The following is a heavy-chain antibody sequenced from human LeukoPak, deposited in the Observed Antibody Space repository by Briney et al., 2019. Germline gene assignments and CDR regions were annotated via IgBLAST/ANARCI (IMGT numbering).Heavy chain of an antibody. CDR1: GYTFTSYY. V-gene: IGHV1-46*01. CDR2: INPSGGST. J-gene: IGHJ4*02. CDR3: ARARGGSGWFILYFDY. D-gene: IGHD6-19*01. Sequence: ASVKVSCKASGYTFTSYYMHWVRQAPGQGLDWMGMINPSGGSTSYAQKFQGRVTMTRDTSTSTVYMELSSLRSEDTAVYYCARARGGSGWFILYFDYWGQGTLVTVSS.